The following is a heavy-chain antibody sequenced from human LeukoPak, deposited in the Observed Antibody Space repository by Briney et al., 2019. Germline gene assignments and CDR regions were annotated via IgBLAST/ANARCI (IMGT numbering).Heavy chain of an antibody. Sequence: GGPLRLSCAASGFTVSNNYMSWVRQAPGKGLEWVSVIYSGGSTYYADSVKGRFTISRDNSKNTLYLQMNSLRAEDTAVYYCASGPSYCSSTSCYSDYYYGMDVWGQGTTVTVSS. CDR2: IYSGGST. CDR1: GFTVSNNY. V-gene: IGHV3-53*01. J-gene: IGHJ6*02. D-gene: IGHD2-2*01. CDR3: ASGPSYCSSTSCYSDYYYGMDV.